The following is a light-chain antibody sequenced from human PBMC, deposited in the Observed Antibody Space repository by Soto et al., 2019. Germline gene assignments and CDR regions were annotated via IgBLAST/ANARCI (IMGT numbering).Light chain of an antibody. CDR2: DVS. CDR1: SSDVGGYNY. CDR3: CSYAGNYILYV. J-gene: IGLJ1*01. V-gene: IGLV2-11*01. Sequence: QSVLTQPRSVSGSPGQSVTISCTGTSSDVGGYNYVSWYQQHPGKVPKLMIYDVSKRPSGVPDRFSGSKSGKSASLTISGLQAEDEADYYCCSYAGNYILYVFGTGTKVTVL.